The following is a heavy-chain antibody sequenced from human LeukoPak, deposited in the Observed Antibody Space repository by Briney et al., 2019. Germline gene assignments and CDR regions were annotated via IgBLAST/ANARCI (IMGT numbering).Heavy chain of an antibody. CDR1: GGSISHSNSY. CDR2: VYHSGST. V-gene: IGHV4-39*07. J-gene: IGHJ4*02. CDR3: TREPRDSYGSANYGFDY. Sequence: SETLSLTCSVSGGSISHSNSYWGWIRQPPGKGLEWVGSVYHSGSTNYNPSLKSRVTISVDKSKNQFSLKLSSVTAADTAVYYCTREPRDSYGSANYGFDYWGQGTLVTVSS. D-gene: IGHD3-10*01.